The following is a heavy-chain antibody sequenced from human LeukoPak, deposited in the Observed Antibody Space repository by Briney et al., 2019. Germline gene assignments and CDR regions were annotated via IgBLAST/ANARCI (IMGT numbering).Heavy chain of an antibody. CDR2: INTDGSST. CDR1: GFTFRSYW. Sequence: GGSLRLSCAASGFTFRSYWMHWVRQAPGKGVVGVSRINTDGSSTSYADSVKGRFTISRDNAKNTLYLQMNSLRAEDTAVYYCARDGTYYDFWSGLDYWGQGTLVTVSS. V-gene: IGHV3-74*01. D-gene: IGHD3-3*01. CDR3: ARDGTYYDFWSGLDY. J-gene: IGHJ4*02.